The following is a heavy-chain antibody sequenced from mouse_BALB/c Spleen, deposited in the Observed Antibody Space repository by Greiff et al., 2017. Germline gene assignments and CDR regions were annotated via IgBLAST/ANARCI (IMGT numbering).Heavy chain of an antibody. CDR3: ARRGLYFWYFDV. Sequence: VQLQQSGAELVRPGTSVKVSCKASGYAFTNYLLEWVKQRPGQGLEWIGVINPGSGGTNYNEKFKGKATLTADKSSSTAYMQLSSLTSDDSAVYCCARRGLYFWYFDVWGAGTTVTVSS. CDR2: INPGSGGT. CDR1: GYAFTNYL. V-gene: IGHV1-54*01. D-gene: IGHD1-1*01. J-gene: IGHJ1*01.